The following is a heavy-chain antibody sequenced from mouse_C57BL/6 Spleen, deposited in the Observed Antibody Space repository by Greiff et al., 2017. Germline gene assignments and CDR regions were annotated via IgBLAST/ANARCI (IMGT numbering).Heavy chain of an antibody. J-gene: IGHJ2*01. D-gene: IGHD2-4*01. CDR3: ARSGNLYDYDDYFDY. CDR2: INPINGGT. V-gene: IGHV1-26*01. Sequence: VQLQQSGPELVKPGASVKISCKASGYTFTDYYMNWVKQSHGKSLAWIGDINPINGGTSYNQKFKGKATLTVDKSSSTAYMELRSLTSEDSAVYYCARSGNLYDYDDYFDYWGQGTTLTVSS. CDR1: GYTFTDYY.